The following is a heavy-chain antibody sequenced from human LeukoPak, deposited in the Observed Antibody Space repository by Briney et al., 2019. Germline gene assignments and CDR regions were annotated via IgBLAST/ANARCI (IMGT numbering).Heavy chain of an antibody. J-gene: IGHJ4*02. V-gene: IGHV1-2*02. CDR2: INPNSGGT. CDR1: GYTFTGYY. Sequence: ASVKVSCKASGYTFTGYYMHWVRQAPGQGLEWMGWINPNSGGTNYAQKFQGRVTMTRDTSISTAYMELSRLRSDDTAVCYCASLRGTTVPGFDYWGQGTLVTVSS. CDR3: ASLRGTTVPGFDY. D-gene: IGHD4-11*01.